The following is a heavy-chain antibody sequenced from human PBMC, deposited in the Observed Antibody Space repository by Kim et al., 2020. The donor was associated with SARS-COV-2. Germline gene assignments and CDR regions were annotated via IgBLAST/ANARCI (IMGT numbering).Heavy chain of an antibody. Sequence: GESLKISCKGSGYSFTSYWIGWVRQMPGKGLEWMGIIYPGDSDTRYSPSFQGQVTISADKSISTAYLQWSSLKASDTAMYYCARHKGDSGSYPIYYYYYGMDVWGQGTTVTVSS. CDR1: GYSFTSYW. CDR3: ARHKGDSGSYPIYYYYYGMDV. CDR2: IYPGDSDT. J-gene: IGHJ6*01. D-gene: IGHD1-26*01. V-gene: IGHV5-51*01.